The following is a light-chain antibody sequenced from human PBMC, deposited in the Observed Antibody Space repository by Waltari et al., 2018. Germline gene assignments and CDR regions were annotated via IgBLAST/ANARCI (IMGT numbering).Light chain of an antibody. CDR2: DVS. CDR3: SSYTSITTSGV. J-gene: IGLJ1*01. CDR1: TSDVCGYYY. V-gene: IGLV2-14*03. Sequence: QSALTQPASVSGSPGQSITISCAGTTSDVCGYYYFSWYQHHPGKAPKLMIYDVSRRPSGVSNRFSGSKSGNTASLTISGLQAEDEADYYCSSYTSITTSGVFGTGTKVTVL.